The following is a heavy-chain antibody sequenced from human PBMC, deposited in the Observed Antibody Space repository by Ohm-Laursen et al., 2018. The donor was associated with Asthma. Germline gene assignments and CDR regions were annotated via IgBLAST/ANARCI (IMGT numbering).Heavy chain of an antibody. CDR3: ARDRGGDRSFDY. CDR2: ISSSSSTI. V-gene: IGHV3-48*02. D-gene: IGHD2-21*02. Sequence: ETLSLTCAASGFTFRSYAMHWVRQAPGKGLEWVSYISSSSSTIYYADSVKGRFTISRDNAKNSLYLQMSSLRDEDTAVYYCARDRGGDRSFDYWGQGTLVTVSS. CDR1: GFTFRSYA. J-gene: IGHJ4*02.